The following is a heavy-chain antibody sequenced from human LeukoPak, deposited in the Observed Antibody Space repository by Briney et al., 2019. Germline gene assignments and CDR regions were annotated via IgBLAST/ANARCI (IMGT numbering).Heavy chain of an antibody. Sequence: AGGSQRLSCAASGFTFSSYWMSWVRQAPGKGLEWVANIKQDGSEKYYVHSVKGRFTISRDNAKNSLYLQMNSLRAEDTAVYYCARDGMEVVVAATEPWGQGTLVTVSS. CDR1: GFTFSSYW. V-gene: IGHV3-7*01. J-gene: IGHJ4*02. CDR3: ARDGMEVVVAATEP. D-gene: IGHD2-15*01. CDR2: IKQDGSEK.